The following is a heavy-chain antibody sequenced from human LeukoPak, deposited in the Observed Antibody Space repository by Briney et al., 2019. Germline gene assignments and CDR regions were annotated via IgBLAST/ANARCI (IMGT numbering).Heavy chain of an antibody. CDR3: ARGSGVQVWSSLDY. J-gene: IGHJ4*02. CDR2: ISSSGTYI. D-gene: IGHD5-18*01. V-gene: IGHV3-21*01. CDR1: AFTFSSYS. Sequence: GGSLRLSCAASAFTFSSYSMYWVRQAPGKGLEWVSSISSSGTYIYYADSVRGRLTISRDNAKNSLHLQMNSLRAEDAAVYYCARGSGVQVWSSLDYWGQGTLVTVSS.